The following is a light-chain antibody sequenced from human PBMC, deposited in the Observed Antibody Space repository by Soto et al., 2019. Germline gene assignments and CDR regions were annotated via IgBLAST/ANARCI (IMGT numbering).Light chain of an antibody. CDR2: DVA. CDR1: SSDVGGSNF. V-gene: IGLV2-14*03. J-gene: IGLJ1*01. Sequence: QSVLTQPASVSDSPGQSITISCTGTSSDVGGSNFVSWYQQHPGKPPKLIIYDVANRPSGVSNRFSGSKSGSTASLIISRLQTEDEADYYCVSYTSRTTYVFGTGTKVTV. CDR3: VSYTSRTTYV.